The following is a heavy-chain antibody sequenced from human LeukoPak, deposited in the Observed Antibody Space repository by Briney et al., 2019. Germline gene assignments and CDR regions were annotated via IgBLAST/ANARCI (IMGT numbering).Heavy chain of an antibody. D-gene: IGHD1-26*01. J-gene: IGHJ6*02. CDR2: INHGGTT. CDR3: ARGPAGGYSGSQFRGEGPRRHYYFYYGMDV. CDR1: TFTFRNYW. V-gene: IGHV4-34*01. Sequence: GSLRLSCAASTFTFRNYWMSWVRQPPGKGLEWIGEINHGGTTNYNPSLKSRVTISVDTSKNQFSLKLSSVIAADTAVYYCARGPAGGYSGSQFRGEGPRRHYYFYYGMDVWGQGTTVTVSS.